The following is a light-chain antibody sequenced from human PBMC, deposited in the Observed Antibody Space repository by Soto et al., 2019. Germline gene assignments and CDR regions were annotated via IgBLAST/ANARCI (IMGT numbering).Light chain of an antibody. CDR3: QQYSLFSPTT. CDR2: KAS. J-gene: IGKJ2*01. V-gene: IGKV1-5*03. Sequence: DFQMTQSPSTLSASVGDRVTITCRASQSVDSGLAWYQQKPGKAPKVLIYKASTLESGVPSRFSGSGSGTEFTLTITNVQPEDVATYHCQQYSLFSPTTFGQGTRVEIK. CDR1: QSVDSG.